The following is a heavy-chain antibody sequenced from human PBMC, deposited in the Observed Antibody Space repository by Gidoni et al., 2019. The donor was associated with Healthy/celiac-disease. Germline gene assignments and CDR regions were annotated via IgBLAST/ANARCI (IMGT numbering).Heavy chain of an antibody. D-gene: IGHD4-17*01. CDR2: ISGDGGST. Sequence: EVQLVASGGGVVQPGGSLRLSWAASGSTFDDYAMHWVRQAPGKGLEWVSLISGDGGSTYYADSVKGRFTISRDNSKNSLYLQMNSLRTEDTALYYCAKDIWPYGEIDYWGQGTLVTVSS. CDR1: GSTFDDYA. V-gene: IGHV3-43*02. J-gene: IGHJ4*02. CDR3: AKDIWPYGEIDY.